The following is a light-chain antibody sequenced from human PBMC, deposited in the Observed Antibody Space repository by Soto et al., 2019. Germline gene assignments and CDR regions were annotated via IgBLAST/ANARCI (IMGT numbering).Light chain of an antibody. Sequence: EIVLTQSPATLSLSPGERATLSCRASQSVSSYLAWYQQKPGQAPRLLIYDASNRATGIPARFSGSGSGTDFTLTISSLEPEDFAVYYCQQRSNWPQLAFGGGTKVEIX. CDR2: DAS. CDR1: QSVSSY. V-gene: IGKV3-11*01. J-gene: IGKJ4*01. CDR3: QQRSNWPQLA.